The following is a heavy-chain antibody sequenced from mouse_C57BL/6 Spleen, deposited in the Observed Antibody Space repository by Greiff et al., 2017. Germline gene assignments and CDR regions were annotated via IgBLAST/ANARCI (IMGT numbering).Heavy chain of an antibody. D-gene: IGHD2-5*01. J-gene: IGHJ3*01. V-gene: IGHV1-50*01. Sequence: VQLQQPGAELVKPGASVKLSCKASGYTFTSYWMQWVKQRPGQGLEWIGEIDPSDSYTSYNQKFKGKATLTVDTSSSTAYMQLSSLTSEVSAVYYCARNSNYEGFAYGGQGTLVTVSA. CDR1: GYTFTSYW. CDR2: IDPSDSYT. CDR3: ARNSNYEGFAY.